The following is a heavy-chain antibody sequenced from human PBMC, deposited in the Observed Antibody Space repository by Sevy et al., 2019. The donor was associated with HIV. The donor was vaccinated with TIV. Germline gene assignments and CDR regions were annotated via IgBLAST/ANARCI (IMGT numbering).Heavy chain of an antibody. J-gene: IGHJ3*02. CDR1: GFSLSTSGVG. V-gene: IGHV2-5*01. CDR2: IYWNDDK. D-gene: IGHD3-22*01. Sequence: SGPTLVKPTQTLTLTCTFSGFSLSTSGVGVGWIRQPPGKALEWLALIYWNDDKRYSPSLKSRLTITKDTSKNQEVLTMTNMDPVDTATYYCAHRTVGYYYDSSTPGAFDIWGQGTMVTVSS. CDR3: AHRTVGYYYDSSTPGAFDI.